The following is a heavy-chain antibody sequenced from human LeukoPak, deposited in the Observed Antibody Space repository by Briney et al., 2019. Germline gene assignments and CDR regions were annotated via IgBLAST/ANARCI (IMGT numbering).Heavy chain of an antibody. CDR3: AREVAAVGTAFDC. V-gene: IGHV3-66*01. D-gene: IGHD6-13*01. CDR2: IYSGGST. Sequence: GGSLRLSCAASGFTISTNYMSWVRQAPGKGLEGVSLIYSGGSTYYADSVKGRFTISRDNSKNTVYLQMNSMRAEDTAVYYCAREVAAVGTAFDCWGQGTLVTVSS. J-gene: IGHJ4*02. CDR1: GFTISTNY.